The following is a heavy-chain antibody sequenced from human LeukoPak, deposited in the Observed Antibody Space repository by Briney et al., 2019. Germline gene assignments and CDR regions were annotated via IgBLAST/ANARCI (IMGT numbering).Heavy chain of an antibody. Sequence: PSETLSLTCTVSRGSISSYYWSWIRQPARKGQEWIGRIYTSGSTTYNPSLKSRVTMSVDTSKNQLSLKLSSVTAADTAVYDWARDRTAQGDGYNSRDYNWFDPWGQGNLVTVSS. CDR3: ARDRTAQGDGYNSRDYNWFDP. CDR2: IYTSGST. J-gene: IGHJ5*02. CDR1: RGSISSYY. D-gene: IGHD5-24*01. V-gene: IGHV4-4*07.